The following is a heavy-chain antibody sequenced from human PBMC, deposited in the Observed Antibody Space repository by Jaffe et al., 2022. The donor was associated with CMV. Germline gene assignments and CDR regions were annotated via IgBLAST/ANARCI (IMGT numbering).Heavy chain of an antibody. V-gene: IGHV3-30*18. CDR3: AKDYYTHIAATGNFFDF. D-gene: IGHD6-13*01. Sequence: QVQLVESGGGVVQPGRSLRLSCAASGFTFSTYGMHWVRQAPGKGLEWVAVISDDGSNKNYGDSVKGRFTISRDNSKNTLYLQLSSLRPEDTAVYFCAKDYYTHIAATGNFFDFWGLGTLVSVSS. CDR1: GFTFSTYG. CDR2: ISDDGSNK. J-gene: IGHJ4*02.